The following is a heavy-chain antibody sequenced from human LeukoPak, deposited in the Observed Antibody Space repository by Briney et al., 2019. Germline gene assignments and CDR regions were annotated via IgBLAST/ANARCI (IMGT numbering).Heavy chain of an antibody. J-gene: IGHJ6*03. V-gene: IGHV1-46*01. D-gene: IGHD2-2*01. CDR2: INPSGGST. Sequence: ASVKVSCKASGYTLTSYCIHWVRQAPGQGLEWMGTINPSGGSTTYAQKLQGRVTMTRDTSTSTVYMELSSLRSEDTAVYYCAREMVSAAMKLNGVPYYYFYFMDVWGKGTTVTVSS. CDR3: AREMVSAAMKLNGVPYYYFYFMDV. CDR1: GYTLTSYC.